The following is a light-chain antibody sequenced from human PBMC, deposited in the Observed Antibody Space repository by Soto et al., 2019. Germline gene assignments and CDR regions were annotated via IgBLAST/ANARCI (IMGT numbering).Light chain of an antibody. J-gene: IGLJ1*01. Sequence: QSVLTQPPSLSGAPGQRVTISCTGSGSNIGAPYDVHWYQHLPGTAPKLLIYGSINRPSGVPGRFSGSKSGTSASLAITGLQAEDEADYYCQSYDSSLSGYVFGAGTKVTVL. CDR1: GSNIGAPYD. CDR3: QSYDSSLSGYV. V-gene: IGLV1-40*01. CDR2: GSI.